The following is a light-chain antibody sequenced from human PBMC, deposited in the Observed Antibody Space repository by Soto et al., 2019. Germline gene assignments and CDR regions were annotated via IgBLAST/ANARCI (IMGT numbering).Light chain of an antibody. V-gene: IGKV3-11*01. Sequence: VLTQSPATLSLSPGERATLSCRASQSVSTSLAWYQQNPGQAPRLLIYGASNRATGVPARFSGSGYGTDFTLTISGLEPEDFAVYFCPQRSNWPPITFGQGTRLQIK. CDR3: PQRSNWPPIT. CDR1: QSVSTS. J-gene: IGKJ5*01. CDR2: GAS.